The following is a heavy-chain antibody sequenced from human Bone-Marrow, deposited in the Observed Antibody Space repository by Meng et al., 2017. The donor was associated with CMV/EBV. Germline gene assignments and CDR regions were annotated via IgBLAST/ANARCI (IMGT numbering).Heavy chain of an antibody. CDR3: ARDGTGWSRDH. Sequence: GESLKISCAASGFSLSGSSMSWLRQAPGKGLVWVSTIGNGGHTYYADSVKGRFTVSRDDAENELYLHMSSLRVEDTAVYFCARDGTGWSRDHWGQGALVTVSS. J-gene: IGHJ1*01. D-gene: IGHD6-19*01. V-gene: IGHV3-21*01. CDR1: GFSLSGSS. CDR2: IGNGGHT.